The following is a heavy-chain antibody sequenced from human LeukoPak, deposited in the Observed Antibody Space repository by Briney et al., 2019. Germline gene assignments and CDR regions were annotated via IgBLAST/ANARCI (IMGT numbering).Heavy chain of an antibody. CDR3: SRAEDY. Sequence: GGSLRLSCAASGFTFSGNWMSWVRQAPGRGLGWVASVNTDGSGTHYVDSVKGRFTICRDNANNALFMQMNNLRTEDTAVYYCSRAEDYWGQGALVTVSS. CDR2: VNTDGSGT. V-gene: IGHV3-7*05. J-gene: IGHJ4*02. CDR1: GFTFSGNW.